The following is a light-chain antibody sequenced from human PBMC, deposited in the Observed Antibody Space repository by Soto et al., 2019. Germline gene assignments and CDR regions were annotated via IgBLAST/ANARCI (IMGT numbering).Light chain of an antibody. Sequence: EIVMTQSPAILSVSPGERATLSCRASQRVSTNLAWFQQKPGQTPRLLFNGASTRATGIPARFTGSGSGTEFILTISSLQSEDFAVYYCQQYDIWPPTFGQGTKVDIK. CDR2: GAS. CDR3: QQYDIWPPT. J-gene: IGKJ1*01. V-gene: IGKV3-15*01. CDR1: QRVSTN.